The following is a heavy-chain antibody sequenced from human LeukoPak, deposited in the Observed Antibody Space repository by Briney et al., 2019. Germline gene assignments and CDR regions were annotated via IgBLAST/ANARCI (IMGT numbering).Heavy chain of an antibody. CDR2: IWYDESNK. J-gene: IGHJ4*02. Sequence: RSLRLSCAVSAFTYSSYGMHWVRQAPGKGLEWVAVIWYDESNKDYADSVKGRYTISRDNSKNTLYLQMNSLRTEDTAVYYCARDQAYFDYWGQGTLFTVSS. CDR3: ARDQAYFDY. V-gene: IGHV3-33*01. CDR1: AFTYSSYG.